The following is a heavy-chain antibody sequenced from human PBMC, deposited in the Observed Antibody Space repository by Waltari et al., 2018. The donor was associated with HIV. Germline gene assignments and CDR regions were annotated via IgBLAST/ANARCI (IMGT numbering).Heavy chain of an antibody. CDR3: AGGILGWEDTGNGMDV. D-gene: IGHD2-21*01. J-gene: IGHJ6*02. V-gene: IGHV4-34*01. Sequence: QVQLQQRGAGLLKSSDTLSLTCAVYCGSFSGYYWSWLRRPPGQGLEWIGEVPPSGTTKYESSLKSRVSISLDTSKNQFSLRVTSVTAADTAVYYCAGGILGWEDTGNGMDVWGQGTTVTVSS. CDR1: CGSFSGYY. CDR2: VPPSGTT.